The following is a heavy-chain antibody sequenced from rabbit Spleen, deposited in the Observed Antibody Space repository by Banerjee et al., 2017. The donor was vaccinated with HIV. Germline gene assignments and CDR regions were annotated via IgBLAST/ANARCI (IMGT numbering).Heavy chain of an antibody. CDR1: GIDFSNYFY. J-gene: IGHJ4*01. CDR2: IYAGSSGST. V-gene: IGHV1S45*01. D-gene: IGHD3-1*01. Sequence: QQQLEESGGGLVKPGGTLTLTCKASGIDFSNYFYMCWVRQAPGKGLEWIACIYAGSSGSTQYASWAKGRFTISKISSTTVTLQMTSLTVADTATYFCARDKELAIWGYEFDLWGPGTLVTV. CDR3: ARDKELAIWGYEFDL.